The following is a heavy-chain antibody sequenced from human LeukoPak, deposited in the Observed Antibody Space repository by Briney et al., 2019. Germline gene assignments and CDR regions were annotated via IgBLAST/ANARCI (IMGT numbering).Heavy chain of an antibody. D-gene: IGHD6-19*01. J-gene: IGHJ3*02. V-gene: IGHV3-30*04. CDR2: ISYDGSNK. CDR3: ARVPGYISGWNVMYAFDI. CDR1: GFTFSSYA. Sequence: PGGSLRLSCAASGFTFSSYAMHWVRQAPGKGLEWVAVISYDGSNKYYADSVKGRFTISRDNSKNTLYLQMNSLRAEDTAVYYCARVPGYISGWNVMYAFDIWGQGTMVTVSS.